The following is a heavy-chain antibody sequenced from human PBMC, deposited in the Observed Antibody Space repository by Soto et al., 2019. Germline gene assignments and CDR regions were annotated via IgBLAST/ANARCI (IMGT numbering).Heavy chain of an antibody. CDR3: ASSGGMASDY. CDR1: GGSISSYY. V-gene: IGHV4-59*01. D-gene: IGHD3-10*01. J-gene: IGHJ4*02. Sequence: SETLSLTCTVSGGSISSYYWSWIRQPPGKGLEWIGYIYYSGSTNYNPSLKSRVTISVDTSRNQFSLKLSSVTAADTAVYYCASSGGMASDYWGQGTLVTVSS. CDR2: IYYSGST.